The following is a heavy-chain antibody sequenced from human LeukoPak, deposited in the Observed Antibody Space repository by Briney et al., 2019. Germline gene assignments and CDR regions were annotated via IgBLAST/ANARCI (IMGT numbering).Heavy chain of an antibody. J-gene: IGHJ5*02. Sequence: ASVKVSCKASGYTFTSYDINWVRQATGQGLEWMGWMNPNSGNTGYAQKFQGRVTITRNTSISTAYMELSSLRSEDTAVYYCARGPSNGLSSSWYKVDPWGQGTLVTVSS. CDR2: MNPNSGNT. CDR3: ARGPSNGLSSSWYKVDP. CDR1: GYTFTSYD. V-gene: IGHV1-8*03. D-gene: IGHD6-13*01.